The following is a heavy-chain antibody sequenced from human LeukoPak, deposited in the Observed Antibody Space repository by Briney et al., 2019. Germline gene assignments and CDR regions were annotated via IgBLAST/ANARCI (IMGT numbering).Heavy chain of an antibody. V-gene: IGHV3-48*03. CDR1: GFTFSSYE. Sequence: GSPRLSCAASGFTFSSYEMNWVRQAPGKGLEWVSYISSSGSTNYYADSVKRRFIIFRDNTKDSLYLQMNSLRAEDTADYYCAELGITMIGGVWGKGTTVTISS. D-gene: IGHD3-10*02. J-gene: IGHJ6*04. CDR3: AELGITMIGGV. CDR2: ISSSGSTN.